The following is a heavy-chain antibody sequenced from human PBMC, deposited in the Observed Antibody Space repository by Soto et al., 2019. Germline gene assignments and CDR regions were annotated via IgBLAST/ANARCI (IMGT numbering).Heavy chain of an antibody. D-gene: IGHD6-19*01. J-gene: IGHJ3*02. V-gene: IGHV3-21*01. CDR3: AREGRSRGWQGAFDI. Sequence: EVQLVESGGGLVKPGGSLRLSCAASGFTFSSYSMNWVRQAPGKGLEWVSSISSSSSYIYYADSVKGRFTISRDNAKNSLYLQMNSLRAEDTAVYYCAREGRSRGWQGAFDIWGQGTMVTVSS. CDR1: GFTFSSYS. CDR2: ISSSSSYI.